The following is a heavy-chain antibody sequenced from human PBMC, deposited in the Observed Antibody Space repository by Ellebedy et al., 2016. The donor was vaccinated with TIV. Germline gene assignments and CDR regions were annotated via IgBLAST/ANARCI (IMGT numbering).Heavy chain of an antibody. V-gene: IGHV1-2*04. J-gene: IGHJ6*02. CDR2: INPNSGGT. D-gene: IGHD6-13*01. CDR3: ARERSSSWYGIRYYDMDV. Sequence: AASVKVSCKASGYDFTGYYMHWVRQAPGQGLEWLGWINPNSGGTNYAQKFQGWVTMTRDTSISTAYMELSRLRSDDTAVFYCARERSSSWYGIRYYDMDVWGQGTTVTVSS. CDR1: GYDFTGYY.